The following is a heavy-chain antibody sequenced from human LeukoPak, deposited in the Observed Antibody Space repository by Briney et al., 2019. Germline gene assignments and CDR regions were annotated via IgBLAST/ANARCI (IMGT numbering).Heavy chain of an antibody. D-gene: IGHD5-18*01. CDR3: ARTEESGYSYGYFGYYYYMDV. V-gene: IGHV4-59*01. Sequence: SETLSLTCTVSGGSISSYYWSWIRQPPGKGLEYIGYIYYSGSTNYNPSLRSRVTIAVDTSKNQFSLKLSSVTAADTAVYYCARTEESGYSYGYFGYYYYMDVWGKGTTVTVSS. CDR1: GGSISSYY. CDR2: IYYSGST. J-gene: IGHJ6*03.